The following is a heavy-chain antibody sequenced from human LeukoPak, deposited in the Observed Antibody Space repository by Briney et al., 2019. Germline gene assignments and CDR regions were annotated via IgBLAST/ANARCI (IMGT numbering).Heavy chain of an antibody. J-gene: IGHJ3*02. D-gene: IGHD2/OR15-2a*01. CDR2: ISSSSSYI. Sequence: GGSLRLSCAASGFTFSSYSMNWVRQAPGKGLEWVSSISSSSSYIYYADSVKGRFTISRDNAKNSLYLQMNSLRAEDTAVYYCARAPRLSDAFDIWGQGTMVTVSS. CDR3: ARAPRLSDAFDI. V-gene: IGHV3-21*01. CDR1: GFTFSSYS.